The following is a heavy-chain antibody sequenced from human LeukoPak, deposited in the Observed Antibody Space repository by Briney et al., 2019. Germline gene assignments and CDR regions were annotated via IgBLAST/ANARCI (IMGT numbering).Heavy chain of an antibody. CDR2: IRYDGSDE. CDR1: GFTFSSYG. J-gene: IGHJ3*02. V-gene: IGHV3-30*02. D-gene: IGHD3-16*01. Sequence: GGSLRLSCAASGFTFSSYGMHWVRQAPGKGLEWMTFIRYDGSDEYYADSVKGRFTISRDNSRNTLNLQMNSLRAEDTAFYYCAKGGISAAYTHIFEIWGQGTIVTVSS. CDR3: AKGGISAAYTHIFEI.